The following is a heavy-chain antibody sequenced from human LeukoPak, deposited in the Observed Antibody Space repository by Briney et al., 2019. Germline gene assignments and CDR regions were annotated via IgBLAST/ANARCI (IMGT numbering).Heavy chain of an antibody. CDR3: ARGLLAAAATLDY. V-gene: IGHV3-66*01. D-gene: IGHD6-13*01. Sequence: GGSPRLSCAASGVTVSSNYMSWVRQAPGKGLEGGSVIYSGGSTYYPDSVKGRFTISRDNSKNTLYLQMNSLRAEDTAVYYCARGLLAAAATLDYWGQGTLVTVSS. CDR2: IYSGGST. CDR1: GVTVSSNY. J-gene: IGHJ4*02.